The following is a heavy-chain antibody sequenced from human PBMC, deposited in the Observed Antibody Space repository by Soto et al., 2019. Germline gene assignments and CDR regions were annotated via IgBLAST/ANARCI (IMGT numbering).Heavy chain of an antibody. CDR2: ISSNGGST. V-gene: IGHV3-64D*06. J-gene: IGHJ6*02. Sequence: GGSLRLSCSASGFTFSSYAMHWVRQAPGKGLEYVSAISSNGGSTYYADSVKGRFTISRDNSKNTLYLQMSSLRAEDTAVYYCVKEWIQLWLGYYYYGMDVWGQGTTVTVSS. CDR1: GFTFSSYA. CDR3: VKEWIQLWLGYYYYGMDV. D-gene: IGHD5-18*01.